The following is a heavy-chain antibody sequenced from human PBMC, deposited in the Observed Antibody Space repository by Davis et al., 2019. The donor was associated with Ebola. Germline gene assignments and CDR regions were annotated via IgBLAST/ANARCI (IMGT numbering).Heavy chain of an antibody. Sequence: GESLKISCAASGFTFSSYSMNWVRQAPGKGLEWVSYISSSSSSIYYADSVKGRFTISRDSAKDSLYLHMDSLRDDDTAVYYCARVYNWGYDFWGQGTLVTVSS. V-gene: IGHV3-48*02. CDR1: GFTFSSYS. J-gene: IGHJ4*02. CDR2: ISSSSSSI. D-gene: IGHD1-20*01. CDR3: ARVYNWGYDF.